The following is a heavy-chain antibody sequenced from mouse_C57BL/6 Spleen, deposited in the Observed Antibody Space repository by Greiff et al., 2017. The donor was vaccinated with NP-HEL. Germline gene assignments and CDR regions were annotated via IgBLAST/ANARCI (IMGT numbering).Heavy chain of an antibody. Sequence: ESGPGLVKPSQSLSLTCSVTGYSITSGYYWNWIRQFPGNKLEWMGYISYDGSNNYNPSLKNRISITRDTSKNQFFLKLNSLTTEDTATYYCARDPLWLRREGDPYWYFDVWGTGTTVTVSS. D-gene: IGHD2-2*01. V-gene: IGHV3-6*01. J-gene: IGHJ1*03. CDR2: ISYDGSN. CDR1: GYSITSGYY. CDR3: ARDPLWLRREGDPYWYFDV.